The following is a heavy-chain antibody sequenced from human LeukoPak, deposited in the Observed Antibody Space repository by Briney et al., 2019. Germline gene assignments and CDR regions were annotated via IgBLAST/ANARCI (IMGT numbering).Heavy chain of an antibody. CDR3: AGGGELDY. J-gene: IGHJ4*02. D-gene: IGHD1-1*01. V-gene: IGHV3-21*01. CDR1: GFIFSNYN. CDR2: ISSGSAYR. Sequence: PGGSLRLSCAASGFIFSNYNINWVRQAPGRGLEWVSSISSGSAYRYYGDSVKGRFTISRDNAKNSLYLQMNSLRAEDTAVYYCAGGGELDYWGQGTLVTVSS.